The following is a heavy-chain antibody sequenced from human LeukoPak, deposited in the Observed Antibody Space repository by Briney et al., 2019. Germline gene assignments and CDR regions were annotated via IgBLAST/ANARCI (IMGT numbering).Heavy chain of an antibody. Sequence: SETLSLTCTVSGGSISNYYWSWIRQPAGKGLEWIGRIDISGNTNYSPSLKSRVTMSVDTSKNQLSLNLSAVTAADTAVYYCARDSVGATGHDAFDIWGQGTMATVSS. CDR1: GGSISNYY. D-gene: IGHD1-26*01. CDR2: IDISGNT. J-gene: IGHJ3*02. V-gene: IGHV4-4*07. CDR3: ARDSVGATGHDAFDI.